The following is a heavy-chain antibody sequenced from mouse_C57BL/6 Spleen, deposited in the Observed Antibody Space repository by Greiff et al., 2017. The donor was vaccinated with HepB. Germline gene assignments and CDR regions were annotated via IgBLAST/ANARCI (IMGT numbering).Heavy chain of an antibody. CDR2: ISSGSSTI. D-gene: IGHD2-5*01. CDR1: GFTFSDYG. Sequence: EVMLVESGGGLVKPGGSLKLSCAASGFTFSDYGMHWVRQAPEKGLEWVAYISSGSSTIYYADTVKGRFTISRDNAKNTLFLQMTSLRSEDTAMYDCARAYYSNERAMDYWGQGTSVTVSS. CDR3: ARAYYSNERAMDY. V-gene: IGHV5-17*01. J-gene: IGHJ4*01.